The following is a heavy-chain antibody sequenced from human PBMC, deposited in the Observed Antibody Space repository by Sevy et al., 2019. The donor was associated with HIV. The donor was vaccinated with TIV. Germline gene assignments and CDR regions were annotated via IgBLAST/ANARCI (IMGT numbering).Heavy chain of an antibody. D-gene: IGHD4-17*01. J-gene: IGHJ4*01. Sequence: GGSLSLSCAASGFTFSSFGMHWVRQAPGKGLEWLGVIWFDGSNTYYSDSVKGRFTISRDIAKNTLHLQMNSLRAEDTAVYYCARDLEFYDYGDYGPAFMPDFWGHGTLVTVSS. CDR2: IWFDGSNT. CDR1: GFTFSSFG. CDR3: ARDLEFYDYGDYGPAFMPDF. V-gene: IGHV3-33*01.